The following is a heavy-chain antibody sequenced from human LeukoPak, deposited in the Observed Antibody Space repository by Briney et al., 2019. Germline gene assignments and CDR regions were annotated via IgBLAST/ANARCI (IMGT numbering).Heavy chain of an antibody. D-gene: IGHD5-24*01. V-gene: IGHV4-34*01. CDR1: GGSFSGYY. CDR3: ARGRDGYNTCFDY. J-gene: IGHJ4*02. CDR2: INHSGST. Sequence: ASETLSLTCAVYGGSFSGYYWSWIRQPPGKGLEWIGEINHSGSTNYNPSLKSRVTISVDTSKNQFSLKLSSVTAEDTAVYYCARGRDGYNTCFDYWGQGTLVTVSS.